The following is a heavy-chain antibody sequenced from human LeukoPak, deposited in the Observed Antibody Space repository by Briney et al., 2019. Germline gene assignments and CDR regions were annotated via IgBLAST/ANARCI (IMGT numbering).Heavy chain of an antibody. CDR3: ARSGAHRYNWNDVGFWFDP. CDR1: GYTFTSYY. J-gene: IGHJ5*02. V-gene: IGHV1-2*02. Sequence: ASVKVSCKASGYTFTSYYMHWVRQAPGQGLEWMGWINPNSGGTNYAQKFQGRVTMTRDTSISTAYMELSRLRSDDTAVYFCARSGAHRYNWNDVGFWFDPWGQGTLVTVSS. D-gene: IGHD1-1*01. CDR2: INPNSGGT.